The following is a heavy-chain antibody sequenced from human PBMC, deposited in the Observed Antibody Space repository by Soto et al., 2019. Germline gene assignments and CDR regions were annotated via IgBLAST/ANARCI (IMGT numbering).Heavy chain of an antibody. Sequence: PGGSLRLSCAASGFTFSSYSMNWVRQAPGKGLEWVSYISSSSSTIYYADSVKGRFTISRDNAKNSLYLQMNSLRAEDTAVYYCARDFESYYYYYMDVWGKGTTVTVSS. CDR1: GFTFSSYS. J-gene: IGHJ6*03. CDR3: ARDFESYYYYYMDV. V-gene: IGHV3-48*01. CDR2: ISSSSSTI.